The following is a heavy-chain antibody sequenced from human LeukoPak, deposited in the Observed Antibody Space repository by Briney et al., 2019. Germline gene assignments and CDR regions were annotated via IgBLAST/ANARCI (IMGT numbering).Heavy chain of an antibody. CDR3: ARSYSSSWSGFDP. V-gene: IGHV5-51*01. CDR2: IYPGDSDT. D-gene: IGHD6-13*01. J-gene: IGHJ5*02. CDR1: GYSFTRYW. Sequence: GESLKISCKGSGYSFTRYWIGWVRQMPGKGLEWMGIIYPGDSDTRYSPSFQGQVTISADKSISTAYLQWSSLKASDTAIYYCARSYSSSWSGFDPWGQGTLVIVSS.